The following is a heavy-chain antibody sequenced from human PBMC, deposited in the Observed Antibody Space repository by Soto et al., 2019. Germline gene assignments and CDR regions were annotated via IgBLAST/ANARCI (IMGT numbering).Heavy chain of an antibody. D-gene: IGHD3-3*01. J-gene: IGHJ6*03. CDR2: IYYSGST. Sequence: SETLSLTCTVSGGSISSGGYYWSWIRQHPGKGLEWIGYIYYSGSTYYNPSLKSRVTISVDTSKNQFSLKLSSVTAADTAVYYCARAPGKDVLRFLEWTPYYYYYYMDVWGKGTTVTVSS. CDR1: GGSISSGGYY. CDR3: ARAPGKDVLRFLEWTPYYYYYYMDV. V-gene: IGHV4-31*03.